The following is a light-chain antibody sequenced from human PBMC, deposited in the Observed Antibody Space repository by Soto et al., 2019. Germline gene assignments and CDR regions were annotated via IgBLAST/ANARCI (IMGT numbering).Light chain of an antibody. V-gene: IGKV3-15*01. CDR3: QQCRNWPLT. J-gene: IGKJ4*01. Sequence: EIVMTQSPATLSVSPGEGATLSCKASQNGYNNLAWYQQRPGQPPRLLIYDASTRATGISARFSGSGYGTEFTLTISSLQSEDFAVYFCQQCRNWPLTFGGGTTVEIK. CDR1: QNGYNN. CDR2: DAS.